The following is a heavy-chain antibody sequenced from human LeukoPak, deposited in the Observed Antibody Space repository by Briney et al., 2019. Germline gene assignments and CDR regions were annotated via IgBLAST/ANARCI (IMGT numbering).Heavy chain of an antibody. CDR3: ARPFLTMVRGVITTGFDY. J-gene: IGHJ4*02. CDR1: GGSISSSSYY. V-gene: IGHV4-39*01. Sequence: SETLSLTCTVSGGSISSSSYYWGWIRQPPGKGLEWIGSIYYSGSTYYNPSLKSRVTISVDTSKNQFSLKLSSVTAADTAVYYCARPFLTMVRGVITTGFDYWGQGTLVTVSS. D-gene: IGHD3-10*01. CDR2: IYYSGST.